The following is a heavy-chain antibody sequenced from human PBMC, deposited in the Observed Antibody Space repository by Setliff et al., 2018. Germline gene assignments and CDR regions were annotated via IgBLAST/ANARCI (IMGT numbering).Heavy chain of an antibody. CDR2: IKQDGSNK. V-gene: IGHV3-7*01. Sequence: PGGSLRLSCAASGFTFSSYAMSWVRQAPGKGLEWVATIKQDGSNKYYVDSVKGRFTISRDNAKNTLYLQMNSLRGEDTAVYYCARDGGEYWGQGTLVTVSS. CDR3: ARDGGEY. CDR1: GFTFSSYA. J-gene: IGHJ4*02. D-gene: IGHD3-16*01.